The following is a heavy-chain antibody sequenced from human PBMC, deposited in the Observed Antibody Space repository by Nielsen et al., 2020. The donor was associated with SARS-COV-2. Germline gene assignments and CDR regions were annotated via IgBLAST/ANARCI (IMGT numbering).Heavy chain of an antibody. J-gene: IGHJ4*02. CDR1: GGTFSSYA. V-gene: IGHV1-69*06. CDR3: ASTGYSSSWYPDY. CDR2: IIPIFGTA. Sequence: SVKVSCKASGGTFSSYAISWVRQAPGQGLEWMGGIIPIFGTANYAQKFQGRVTITADKSTSTAYMELSSLRSEDTAVYYCASTGYSSSWYPDYWGQGTLVTVSS. D-gene: IGHD6-13*01.